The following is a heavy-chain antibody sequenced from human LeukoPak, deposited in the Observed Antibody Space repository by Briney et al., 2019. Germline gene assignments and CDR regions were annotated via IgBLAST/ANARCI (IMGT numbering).Heavy chain of an antibody. CDR1: GFTFSSYW. CDR2: INTDGSST. Sequence: PGGSLRLSCAASGFTFSSYWMHWVRQAPGKGLVSVSRINTDGSSTTYADSVQGRFTISRDNAKNTLYLQMNSLRAEDTAVYYCARDMTGNVLDYWGQGTLVTVSS. J-gene: IGHJ4*02. V-gene: IGHV3-74*03. D-gene: IGHD3-9*01. CDR3: ARDMTGNVLDY.